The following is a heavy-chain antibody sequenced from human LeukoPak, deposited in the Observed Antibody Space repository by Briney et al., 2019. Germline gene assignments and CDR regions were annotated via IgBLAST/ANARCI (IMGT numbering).Heavy chain of an antibody. CDR1: GYTFTSYA. CDR2: INAGNGNT. V-gene: IGHV1-3*01. D-gene: IGHD2/OR15-2a*01. CDR3: ARDLSPSAPRGRYYYYYGMDV. Sequence: ASVKVSCKASGYTFTSYAMHWVRQAPGQRLEWMGWINAGNGNTKYSQKFQGRVTITRDTSASTAYMELSSLRSEDTAVYYCARDLSPSAPRGRYYYYYGMDVWGQGTTVTVSS. J-gene: IGHJ6*02.